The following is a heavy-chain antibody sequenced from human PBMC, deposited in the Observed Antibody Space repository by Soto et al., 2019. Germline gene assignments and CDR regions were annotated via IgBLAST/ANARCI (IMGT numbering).Heavy chain of an antibody. CDR3: ARGRSLFRAGDTSVNFFDY. V-gene: IGHV1-3*01. CDR2: INGGNGDT. D-gene: IGHD1-26*01. J-gene: IGHJ4*02. Sequence: ASVKVSCKASGYTLSSYGIHWVRQAPGQRLEWMGWINGGNGDTMYAQRFQDRVTMTRGTSANTAYMEVSSLASKDTAVYYCARGRSLFRAGDTSVNFFDYWGQGTLVTVSS. CDR1: GYTLSSYG.